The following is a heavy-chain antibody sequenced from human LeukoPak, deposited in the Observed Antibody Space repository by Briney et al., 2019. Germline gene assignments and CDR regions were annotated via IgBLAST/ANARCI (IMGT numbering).Heavy chain of an antibody. CDR2: ISYDGSNK. Sequence: GALRPPLATPWFTFSNFSMDLVRPAPGQGLGWGAVISYDGSNKYYADSVKGRFTISRDNSKNTLYLQMNSLRAEDTAVYYCAREDYSNYVALDYWGQGTLVTVSS. J-gene: IGHJ4*02. CDR3: AREDYSNYVALDY. D-gene: IGHD4-11*01. V-gene: IGHV3-30-3*01. CDR1: WFTFSNFS.